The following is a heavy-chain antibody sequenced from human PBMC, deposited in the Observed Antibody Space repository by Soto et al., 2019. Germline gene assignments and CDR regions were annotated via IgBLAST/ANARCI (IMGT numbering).Heavy chain of an antibody. Sequence: AGSLRLSCVGSGVFFSDYWMHWVRQAPGRGLEWVSHLDIDGSGRTYADSVKGRFTISRDNGKNTLYLQMNSLRPEDMAVYYCXTDLHGSGTHVFYGMDVWGKGTTVTVSS. CDR3: XTDLHGSGTHVFYGMDV. CDR1: GVFFSDYW. V-gene: IGHV3-74*01. CDR2: LDIDGSGR. D-gene: IGHD3-10*01. J-gene: IGHJ6*04.